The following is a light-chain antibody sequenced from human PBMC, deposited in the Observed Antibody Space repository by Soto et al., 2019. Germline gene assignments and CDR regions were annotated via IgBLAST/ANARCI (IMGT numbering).Light chain of an antibody. J-gene: IGKJ5*01. V-gene: IGKV1-9*01. CDR2: AAS. CDR3: RQPNSFPIT. Sequence: DIQMTQSPSSLSASVGDRVTITCRASQDISDYLAWYQQRPGKAPKLLIYAASTLQSGVPSRFSGSGSGTEFTLTISNLQPEDSATYYCRQPNSFPITFGQGTRLEIK. CDR1: QDISDY.